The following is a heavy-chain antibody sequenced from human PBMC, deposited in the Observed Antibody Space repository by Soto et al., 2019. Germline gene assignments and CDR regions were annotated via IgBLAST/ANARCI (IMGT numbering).Heavy chain of an antibody. CDR2: ISSSGSTI. CDR3: AKDRNDFWSGYYGPLGGGMDV. D-gene: IGHD3-3*01. Sequence: GGSLRLSCAASGFTFSSYEMNWVRQAPGKGLEWVSYISSSGSTIYYADSVKGRFTISRDNAKNSLYLQMNSLRAEDSALYYCAKDRNDFWSGYYGPLGGGMDVWGQGTTVTVSS. V-gene: IGHV3-48*03. J-gene: IGHJ6*02. CDR1: GFTFSSYE.